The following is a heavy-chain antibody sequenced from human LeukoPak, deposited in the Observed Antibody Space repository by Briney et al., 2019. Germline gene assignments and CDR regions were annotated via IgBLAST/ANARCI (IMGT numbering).Heavy chain of an antibody. V-gene: IGHV3-23*01. Sequence: GGSLRLSCAASGFTFSSYDMSWVRQAPGKGLEWVSAISGSGGSTYYADSVKGRFTISRDNSKNTLYLQMNSLRAEDTAVYYCAKSSHPTRSIAVASDYWGQRTLVTVSS. J-gene: IGHJ4*02. CDR2: ISGSGGST. CDR3: AKSSHPTRSIAVASDY. CDR1: GFTFSSYD. D-gene: IGHD6-19*01.